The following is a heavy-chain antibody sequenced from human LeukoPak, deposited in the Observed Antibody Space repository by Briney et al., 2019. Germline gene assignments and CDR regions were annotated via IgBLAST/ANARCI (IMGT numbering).Heavy chain of an antibody. CDR3: ASPDGYNSY. CDR2: INHSGST. D-gene: IGHD5-24*01. V-gene: IGHV4-34*01. CDR1: GGSFSGYY. Sequence: SETLSLTCAVYGGSFSGYYWSWIRQPPGKGLEWIGEINHSGSTNYNPSLKSRATISVDTSKNQFSLNLRSVTAADTAVYYCASPDGYNSYWGQGTLVTVSS. J-gene: IGHJ4*02.